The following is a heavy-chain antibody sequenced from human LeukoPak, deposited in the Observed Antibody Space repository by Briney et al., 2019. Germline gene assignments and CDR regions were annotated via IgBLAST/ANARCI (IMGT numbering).Heavy chain of an antibody. CDR2: IYASRST. Sequence: SETLSLTCMVSGGSISSYYWSWIRQPAGKGLEWIGRIYASRSTNYNPSLKSRVTMSGDTSKNQFSLKLTSVTAGDTAVYYCARGPKMSAIGSFDYWGQGALVTVSS. D-gene: IGHD5-24*01. J-gene: IGHJ4*02. V-gene: IGHV4-4*07. CDR1: GGSISSYY. CDR3: ARGPKMSAIGSFDY.